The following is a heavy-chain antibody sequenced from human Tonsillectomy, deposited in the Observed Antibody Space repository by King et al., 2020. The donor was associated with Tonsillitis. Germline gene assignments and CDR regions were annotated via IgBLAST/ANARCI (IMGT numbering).Heavy chain of an antibody. CDR3: ARRPGMGRIGPAGAFDI. J-gene: IGHJ3*02. CDR1: GYSFTTYW. D-gene: IGHD6-13*01. CDR2: IYPGDSDT. V-gene: IGHV5-51*01. Sequence: VQLVQSGAEVKKPGESLKISCKGSGYSFTTYWIGGVRQMPGKGLEWMGVIYPGDSDTRDSPSFQGQVTISADKSISTAYLQWRSLKTSDTAMYYCARRPGMGRIGPAGAFDIWGQGTMVTVSS.